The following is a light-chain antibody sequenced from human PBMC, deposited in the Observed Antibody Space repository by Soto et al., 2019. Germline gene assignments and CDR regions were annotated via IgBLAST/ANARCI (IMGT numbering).Light chain of an antibody. J-gene: IGKJ4*01. CDR1: QTVSSNY. V-gene: IGKV3-20*01. Sequence: IVLTQSPGTLSVSPGATATLSCRASQTVSSNYVAWYQQKPGQAHTLLIYGATNRATGVPDNFSGGGSGTAFTLTIFSLEPEDSAIYSCQQYSSSPPTFGGGTKVEIK. CDR3: QQYSSSPPT. CDR2: GAT.